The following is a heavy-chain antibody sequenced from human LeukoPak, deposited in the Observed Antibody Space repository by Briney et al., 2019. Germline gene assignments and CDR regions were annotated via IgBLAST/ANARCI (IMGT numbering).Heavy chain of an antibody. CDR3: ARGRGSTSRY. Sequence: ASVKVSCKASGYTFTSYGITWVRQAPGQGLEWMGWISTYNGNTNYAQNLQGRVTMTTDTSTSTADMELRSLRSDGTAVYYCARGRGSTSRYWGQGTLVTVSS. CDR1: GYTFTSYG. J-gene: IGHJ4*02. CDR2: ISTYNGNT. D-gene: IGHD5-12*01. V-gene: IGHV1-18*01.